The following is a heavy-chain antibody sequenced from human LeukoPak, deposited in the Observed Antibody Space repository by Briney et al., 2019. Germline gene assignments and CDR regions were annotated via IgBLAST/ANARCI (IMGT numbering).Heavy chain of an antibody. CDR1: GFTFSSYA. CDR3: AKRGVVIRGILVIGYHQEAYHYDF. Sequence: PGGSLRLSCAASGFTFSSYAMRWVRQAPGKGLEWVSAISGSGGSTYYADSVKGRFTISRDNSKNTLYLQMNSLRAEDTAVYYCAKRGVVIRGILVIGYHQEAYHYDFWGQGVLVTVSS. D-gene: IGHD3-10*01. V-gene: IGHV3-23*01. J-gene: IGHJ4*02. CDR2: ISGSGGST.